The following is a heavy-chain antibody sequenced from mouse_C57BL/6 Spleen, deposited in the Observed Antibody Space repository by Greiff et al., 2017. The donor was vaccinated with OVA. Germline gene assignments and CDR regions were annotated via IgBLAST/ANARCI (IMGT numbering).Heavy chain of an antibody. V-gene: IGHV1-81*01. CDR2: IYPRSGNT. CDR1: GYTFTSYG. D-gene: IGHD2-4*01. J-gene: IGHJ3*01. CDR3: ARSKDYDQAWFAY. Sequence: QVQLQQSGAELARPGASVKLSCKASGYTFTSYGISWVKQRTGQGLEWIGEIYPRSGNTYYNEKFKGKATLTADKSSSTAYMELRSLTSEDSAVYFCARSKDYDQAWFAYWGQGTLVTVSA.